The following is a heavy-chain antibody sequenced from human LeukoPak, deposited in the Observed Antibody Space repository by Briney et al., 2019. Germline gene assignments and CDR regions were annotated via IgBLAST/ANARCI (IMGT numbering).Heavy chain of an antibody. CDR2: IYYSGST. Sequence: PSETLSLTCTVSGGSISSSSYYWGWIRQPPGKGLEWIGSIYYSGSTYYNPSLKSRVTISVDTSKNQFSLKLSSVTAADTAVYYCARAGRATQGYFDYWGQGTLVTVSS. CDR3: ARAGRATQGYFDY. CDR1: GGSISSSSYY. J-gene: IGHJ4*02. V-gene: IGHV4-39*07. D-gene: IGHD1-26*01.